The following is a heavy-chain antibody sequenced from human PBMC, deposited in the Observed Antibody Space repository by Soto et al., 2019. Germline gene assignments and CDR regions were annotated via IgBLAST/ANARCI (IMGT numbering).Heavy chain of an antibody. CDR3: ARDRAPYSSPDY. Sequence: PGGSLRLSCAASGFTFSKYVMHWVRQVPGKGLEWVAVLWSDGSDKHYADSVKGRFTISRDNSKNTVYLQMNSLRAEDTAVYYCARDRAPYSSPDYWGQGTLVTVSS. CDR2: LWSDGSDK. D-gene: IGHD6-13*01. J-gene: IGHJ4*02. V-gene: IGHV3-33*01. CDR1: GFTFSKYV.